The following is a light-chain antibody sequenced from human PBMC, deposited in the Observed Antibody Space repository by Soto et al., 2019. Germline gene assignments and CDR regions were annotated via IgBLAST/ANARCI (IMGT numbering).Light chain of an antibody. Sequence: QSVLTQPASVSGSPGQSITISCTGTSSDVGGYNYVSWYQQHPGNAPRLMIYEVNNRPSGVPNRFSGSKSGNTASLTISGLQAEDEADYYCSSYTSSSTLYVFGTGTKV. CDR3: SSYTSSSTLYV. CDR2: EVN. CDR1: SSDVGGYNY. V-gene: IGLV2-14*01. J-gene: IGLJ1*01.